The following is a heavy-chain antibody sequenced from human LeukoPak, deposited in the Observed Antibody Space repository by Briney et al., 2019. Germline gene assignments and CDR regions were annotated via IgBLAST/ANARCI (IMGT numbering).Heavy chain of an antibody. V-gene: IGHV1-18*01. Sequence: ASVKVSCKASGFTLTSYGISWVRQAPGQGLEWMGWISAYNGNTNYAQKLQGRVTMTTDTSTSTAYMELRSLRSDDTAVYYCARDSSGLPSFDYWGQGTLVTVSS. CDR1: GFTLTSYG. CDR3: ARDSSGLPSFDY. CDR2: ISAYNGNT. D-gene: IGHD6-19*01. J-gene: IGHJ4*02.